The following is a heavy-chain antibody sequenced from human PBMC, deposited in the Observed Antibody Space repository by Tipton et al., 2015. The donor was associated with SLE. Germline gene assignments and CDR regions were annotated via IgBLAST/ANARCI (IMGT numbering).Heavy chain of an antibody. V-gene: IGHV4-34*01. CDR3: ATGYDFQTGWFQH. J-gene: IGHJ1*01. D-gene: IGHD5-12*01. CDR2: INHSGST. CDR1: GGSFSGYY. Sequence: LRLSCAVYGGSFSGYYWSWIRQPPGKGLEWIGEINHSGSTNYNPSLKSRVTISVDTSKNQFSLKLSSVTAADTAVYYRATGYDFQTGWFQHWGQGTLVTVSS.